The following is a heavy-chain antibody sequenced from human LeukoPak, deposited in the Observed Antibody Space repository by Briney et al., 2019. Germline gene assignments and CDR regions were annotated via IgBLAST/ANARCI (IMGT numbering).Heavy chain of an antibody. Sequence: PSETLSLTCTVFGDSITNSYWTWIRLPPGKGLEWIAYTYYTGYTYYNPSLKSRVSISVDTSKNQLSLKLISVTAADTAVYYCARAPIGSVDYWGPGAQVTVSS. V-gene: IGHV4-59*01. D-gene: IGHD1-1*01. CDR2: TYYTGYT. CDR3: ARAPIGSVDY. CDR1: GDSITNSY. J-gene: IGHJ4*02.